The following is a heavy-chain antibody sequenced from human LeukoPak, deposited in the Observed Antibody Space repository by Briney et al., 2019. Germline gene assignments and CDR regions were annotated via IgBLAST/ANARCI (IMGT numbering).Heavy chain of an antibody. Sequence: SETLSLTCTVSGGSISSYYWSWIRQPPGKGQEWIADIYDSGRTNYNPSLKSRVTISVDTSKNQFSLKLTSVTAADTAVYYCARDAYDISAYSFDCWGQGTLVAVSS. V-gene: IGHV4-59*01. D-gene: IGHD3-22*01. CDR2: IYDSGRT. J-gene: IGHJ4*02. CDR3: ARDAYDISAYSFDC. CDR1: GGSISSYY.